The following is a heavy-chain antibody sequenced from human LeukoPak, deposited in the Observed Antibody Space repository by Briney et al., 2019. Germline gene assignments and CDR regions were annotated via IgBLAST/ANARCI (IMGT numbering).Heavy chain of an antibody. CDR2: IYPADSET. J-gene: IGHJ4*02. D-gene: IGHD2-15*01. CDR3: ARAKYCSGGTCYAEY. Sequence: GESLKISCKGYGNNFSNYWIAWFRQMPGRGLEWMGIIYPADSETRYSPSFQGQVTISADKSVNTVYLQWSSSLRASDSAMYYCARAKYCSGGTCYAEYWGQGTLVTVSS. CDR1: GNNFSNYW. V-gene: IGHV5-51*01.